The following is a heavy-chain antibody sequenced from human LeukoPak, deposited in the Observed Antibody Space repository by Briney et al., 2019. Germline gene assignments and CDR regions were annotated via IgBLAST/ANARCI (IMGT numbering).Heavy chain of an antibody. CDR1: GGSISSYY. J-gene: IGHJ6*03. Sequence: SETLSLTCTVSGGSISSYYWSWIRQPAGKGLEWIGRIYTSGSTNYNPSLKSRVTMSVDTFKNQFSLKLRSVTAADTAVYCCARGYNWGSPTRNFYYLDVWGKGTTVTVSS. CDR3: ARGYNWGSPTRNFYYLDV. CDR2: IYTSGST. V-gene: IGHV4-4*07. D-gene: IGHD7-27*01.